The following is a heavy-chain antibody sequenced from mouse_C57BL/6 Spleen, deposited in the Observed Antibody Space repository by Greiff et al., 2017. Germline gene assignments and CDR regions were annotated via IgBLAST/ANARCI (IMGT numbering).Heavy chain of an antibody. CDR1: GYTFTSYW. Sequence: AQLQQPGAELVRPGSSVKLSCKASGYTFTSYWMHWVKQRPIQGLEWIGNIDPSDSETHYNQKFKDKATLTVDKSSSTAYMQLSSLTSEDSAVYYCAREGLGRAPWFAYWGQGTLVTVSA. D-gene: IGHD4-1*01. J-gene: IGHJ3*01. V-gene: IGHV1-52*01. CDR3: AREGLGRAPWFAY. CDR2: IDPSDSET.